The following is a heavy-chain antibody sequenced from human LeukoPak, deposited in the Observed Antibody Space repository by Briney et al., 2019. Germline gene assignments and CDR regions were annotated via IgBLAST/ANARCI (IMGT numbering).Heavy chain of an antibody. CDR1: GFTFSNAW. CDR3: TRGQWLEPLDY. J-gene: IGHJ4*02. Sequence: GGSLRLSCAASGFTFSNAWMSWVRQAPGKGLEWVGRIKSKTDGGTTDYAAPVKGRFTISRDDSKNTLYLQMNSLKTEDTAVYYCTRGQWLEPLDYWGQGTLVTVSS. CDR2: IKSKTDGGTT. V-gene: IGHV3-15*01. D-gene: IGHD6-19*01.